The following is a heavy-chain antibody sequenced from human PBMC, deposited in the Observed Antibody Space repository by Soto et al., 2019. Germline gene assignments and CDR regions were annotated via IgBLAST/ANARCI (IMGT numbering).Heavy chain of an antibody. Sequence: ASVKVSCKASGYTFTNYAIHWVRQAPGQRLEWMGWINAGNGKTKYSQNFQGRVTVTRDTSASIVYMEVNSLRSEDTALYYCAREIWVPTPAVYYLASWDQATLVTVS. D-gene: IGHD3-10*01. J-gene: IGHJ4*02. CDR2: INAGNGKT. V-gene: IGHV1-3*01. CDR3: AREIWVPTPAVYYLAS. CDR1: GYTFTNYA.